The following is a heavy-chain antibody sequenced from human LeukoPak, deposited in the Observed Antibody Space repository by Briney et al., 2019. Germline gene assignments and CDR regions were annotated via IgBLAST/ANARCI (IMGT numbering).Heavy chain of an antibody. CDR2: MNPNSGNT. Sequence: GASVKVSCKASGYTFTSYDINWVRQATGQGLEWMGWMNPNSGNTGYAQKFQGRVTITRNTSISTAYMDLSSLRSEDTAVYYCATLDHYDILTGSTQAVKWGQGTLVTVSS. CDR3: ATLDHYDILTGSTQAVK. CDR1: GYTFTSYD. V-gene: IGHV1-8*03. J-gene: IGHJ4*02. D-gene: IGHD3-9*01.